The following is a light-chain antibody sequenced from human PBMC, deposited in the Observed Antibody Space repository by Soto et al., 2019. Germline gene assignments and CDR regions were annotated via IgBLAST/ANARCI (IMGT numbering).Light chain of an antibody. CDR3: SSYTSSSTLV. CDR2: DVS. Sequence: QSALTQPASVSGSPGQSITISCTGTSSDVGGYNYGSWYQQHPGKAPKLMIYDVSNRPSVVSNRFSGSKSGNTASLTISGLQGEEEADYYCSSYTSSSTLVFGGGTKLTVL. J-gene: IGLJ2*01. CDR1: SSDVGGYNY. V-gene: IGLV2-14*01.